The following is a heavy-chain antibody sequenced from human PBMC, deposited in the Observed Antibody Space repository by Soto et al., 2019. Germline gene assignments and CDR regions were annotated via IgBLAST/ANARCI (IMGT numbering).Heavy chain of an antibody. Sequence: PSETLSLTCTVSGGSISRGDYYWSWIRQPPGKGLEWIGYIYYSGSTYYNPSLKSRVTISVDTSKNQFSLKLSSVTAADTAVYNCARXVGYYXSSGYYSSLGNFDYWGQGTLVTVSS. V-gene: IGHV4-30-4*01. CDR2: IYYSGST. CDR3: ARXVGYYXSSGYYSSLGNFDY. CDR1: GGSISRGDYY. D-gene: IGHD3-22*01. J-gene: IGHJ4*02.